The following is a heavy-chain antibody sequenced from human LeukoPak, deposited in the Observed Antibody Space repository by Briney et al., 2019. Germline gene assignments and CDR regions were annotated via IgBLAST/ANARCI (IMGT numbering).Heavy chain of an antibody. V-gene: IGHV7-4-1*02. CDR3: AREHDYGAQEYFQH. CDR1: GYTFTSYA. J-gene: IGHJ1*01. Sequence: PEASVKVSCKASGYTFTSYAMNWVRQAPGQGLEWMGWINTNTGNPTYAQGFTGRFVFSLDTSVSTAYLQISSLKAEDTAVYYCAREHDYGAQEYFQHWGQGTLVTVST. CDR2: INTNTGNP. D-gene: IGHD4-17*01.